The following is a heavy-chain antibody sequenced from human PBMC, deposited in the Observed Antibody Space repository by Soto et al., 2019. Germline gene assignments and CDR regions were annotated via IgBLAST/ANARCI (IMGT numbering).Heavy chain of an antibody. V-gene: IGHV1-46*01. D-gene: IGHD6-25*01. CDR1: GFTFTNYF. Sequence: QVQLVQSGAEVKKPGASVKVSCKASGFTFTNYFFHWVRQAPRQGLEWMGIISPYDGSTNYVLSLQGRVTMASDTSTSTVDMELSSLRSEDTAVYYCARGDGRGSSGFYYYYGMDVWCHGTTVTVSS. CDR3: ARGDGRGSSGFYYYYGMDV. CDR2: ISPYDGST. J-gene: IGHJ6*02.